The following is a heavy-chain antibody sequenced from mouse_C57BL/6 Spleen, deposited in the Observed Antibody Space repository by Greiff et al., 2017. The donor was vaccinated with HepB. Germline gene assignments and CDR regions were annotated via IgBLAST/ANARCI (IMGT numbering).Heavy chain of an antibody. CDR3: AREDGKLFDY. V-gene: IGHV3-6*01. Sequence: VQLKQSGPGLVKPSQSLSLTCSVTGYSITSGYYWNWIRQFPGNKLEWMGYISYDGSNNYNPSLKNRISITRDTSKNQFFLKLNSVTTEDPATCYCAREDGKLFDYWGQGTTLTVSS. D-gene: IGHD2-1*01. CDR2: ISYDGSN. J-gene: IGHJ2*01. CDR1: GYSITSGYY.